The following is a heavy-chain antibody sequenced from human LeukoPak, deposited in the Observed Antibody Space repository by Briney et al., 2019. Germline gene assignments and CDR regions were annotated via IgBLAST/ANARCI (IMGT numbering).Heavy chain of an antibody. V-gene: IGHV3-66*01. J-gene: IGHJ4*02. D-gene: IGHD2-2*03. CDR3: ARFKSGYCSSTSCSSFDY. CDR2: IYSGGST. CDR1: GFTVSSNY. Sequence: GGSLRLSCAASGFTVSSNYMSWVRQAPGKGLEWVSVIYSGGSTYYADSVKGRFTISRDNSKNTLYLQMNSLRAEDTAVYYCARFKSGYCSSTSCSSFDYWGQGTLVTAPS.